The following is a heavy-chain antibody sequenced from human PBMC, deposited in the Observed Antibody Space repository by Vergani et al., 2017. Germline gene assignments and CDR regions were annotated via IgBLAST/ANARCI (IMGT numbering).Heavy chain of an antibody. CDR1: GGSISSYY. Sequence: QVQLQESGPGLVKPSETLSLTCTVSGGSISSYYWSWIRQPPGKGLEWIGYIYYSGSTNYNPSLKSRVTISVDTSKNQFSLKLSSVTAADTAVYYCARVPEYRRPYYGDYVPLHWYFDLWGRGTLVTVSS. V-gene: IGHV4-59*01. CDR3: ARVPEYRRPYYGDYVPLHWYFDL. D-gene: IGHD4-17*01. CDR2: IYYSGST. J-gene: IGHJ2*01.